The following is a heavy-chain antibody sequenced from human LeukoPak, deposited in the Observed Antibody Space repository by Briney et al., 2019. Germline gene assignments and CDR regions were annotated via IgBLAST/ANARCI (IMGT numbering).Heavy chain of an antibody. CDR2: IYPRDAST. V-gene: IGHV1-46*01. CDR1: GYTFTSNY. Sequence: ASVKVSCKASGYTFTSNYIHWVRQAPGQGLEWMGMIYPRDASTSYAQKFQGRVTVTRDTSTSTVHMELSGLRSEDTAVYYCARDQEAFDYWGQGTLVTVSS. J-gene: IGHJ4*02. CDR3: ARDQEAFDY.